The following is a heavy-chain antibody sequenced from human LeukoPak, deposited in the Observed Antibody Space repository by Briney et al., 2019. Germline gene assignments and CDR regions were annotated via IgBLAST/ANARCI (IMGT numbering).Heavy chain of an antibody. CDR2: ISYDGSNK. V-gene: IGHV3-30*04. CDR3: ALNSGSFIDY. Sequence: QPGGSLRLSCAASGFTFSSYAMHWVRQAPGKGLEWVAVISYDGSNKYYADSVKGRFTISRDNSKNTLYLQMNSLRAEDTAMYYCALNSGSFIDYWGQGTLVTVSS. D-gene: IGHD1-26*01. CDR1: GFTFSSYA. J-gene: IGHJ4*02.